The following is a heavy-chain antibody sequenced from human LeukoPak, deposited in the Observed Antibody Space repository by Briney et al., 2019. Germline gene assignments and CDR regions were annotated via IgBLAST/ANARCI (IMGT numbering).Heavy chain of an antibody. V-gene: IGHV3-30*01. CDR1: GFTFSSYA. D-gene: IGHD3-22*01. Sequence: GGSLRLSCAASGFTFSSYAMHWVRQAPGKGLEWVTVISYDGSNKYYADSVKGRITISRDNSKNTLYLQMNSLRAEDTAVYYCARGGSGYYNDAFDIWGQGTMVTVSS. CDR3: ARGGSGYYNDAFDI. J-gene: IGHJ3*02. CDR2: ISYDGSNK.